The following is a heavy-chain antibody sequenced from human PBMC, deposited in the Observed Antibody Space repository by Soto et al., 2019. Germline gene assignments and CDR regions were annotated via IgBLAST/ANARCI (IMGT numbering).Heavy chain of an antibody. V-gene: IGHV6-1*01. CDR1: GDSVSSNSAA. CDR3: ARDDCSSTSCYSAGDY. J-gene: IGHJ4*02. D-gene: IGHD2-2*01. Sequence: SQTLSLTCAVSGDSVSSNSAAWNWIRQSPSRGLEWLGRTYYRSKWYNDYAVSVKSRITINPDTSKNQFSLQLNSVTPEDTAVYYCARDDCSSTSCYSAGDYWGQGTLVTVSS. CDR2: TYYRSKWYN.